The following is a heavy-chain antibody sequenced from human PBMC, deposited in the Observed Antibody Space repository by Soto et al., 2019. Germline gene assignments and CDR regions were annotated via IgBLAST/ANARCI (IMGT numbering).Heavy chain of an antibody. Sequence: GGSLRLSCAASGFTFSSYSMNWVRQAPGKGLEWVSSISSSSSYIYYADSVKGRFTISRDNAKNSLYLQMNSLRAEDTAVYYCARDPSQIAFDYCGPGTLLTVSS. CDR2: ISSSSSYI. CDR1: GFTFSSYS. V-gene: IGHV3-21*01. J-gene: IGHJ4*02. D-gene: IGHD6-13*01. CDR3: ARDPSQIAFDY.